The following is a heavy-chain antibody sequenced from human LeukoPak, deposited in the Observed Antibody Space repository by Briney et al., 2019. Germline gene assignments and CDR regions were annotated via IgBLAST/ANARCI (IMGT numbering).Heavy chain of an antibody. CDR2: INPNSGGK. Sequence: ASVKLSCKASGYTFTGYYMHWVRQAPGQGLEWMGGINPNSGGKNYEQKFQGRVTMTRDTSISTAYMELSRLRSDDTAVYYCARAPPDSGSYGDAFDIWGQGTMVTVSS. CDR3: ARAPPDSGSYGDAFDI. D-gene: IGHD1-26*01. V-gene: IGHV1-2*02. CDR1: GYTFTGYY. J-gene: IGHJ3*02.